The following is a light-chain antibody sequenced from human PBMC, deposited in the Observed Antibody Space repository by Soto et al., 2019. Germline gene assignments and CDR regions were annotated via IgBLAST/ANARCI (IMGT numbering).Light chain of an antibody. CDR2: DAS. Sequence: DIQMTQSPSTLSASVGDRVTITCRASQSISSWLAWYQQKPGKAPKLLIYDASSLESGVPSRFSGSGSGTEFTLTISSLQPDDFATYYCQQYNSYSPVLNFGGGTKVEIK. CDR1: QSISSW. CDR3: QQYNSYSPVLN. V-gene: IGKV1-5*01. J-gene: IGKJ4*01.